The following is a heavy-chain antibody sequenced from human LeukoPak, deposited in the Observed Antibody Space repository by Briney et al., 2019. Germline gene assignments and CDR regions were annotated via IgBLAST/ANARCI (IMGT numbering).Heavy chain of an antibody. J-gene: IGHJ4*02. CDR3: AREGSSSTSNFDY. CDR2: INHSGST. V-gene: IGHV4-34*01. Sequence: SETLSLTCAVYGGSFSGYYWSWIRQPPGKGLEWIGEINHSGSTSYNPSLKSRVTISVDTSKNQFSLKLSSVTAADTAVYYCAREGSSSTSNFDYWGQGTLVTVSS. D-gene: IGHD2-2*01. CDR1: GGSFSGYY.